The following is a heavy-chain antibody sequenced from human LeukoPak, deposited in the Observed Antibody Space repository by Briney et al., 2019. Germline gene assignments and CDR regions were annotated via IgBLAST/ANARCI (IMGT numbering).Heavy chain of an antibody. CDR2: ISYDGSNK. J-gene: IGHJ4*02. Sequence: GGSLRLSCAASGFTFSSYGMNWVRQAPGKGLEWVAVISYDGSNKYYADSVKGRFTISRDNSKNTLYLQMNSLRAEDTAVYYCATVPYSSGSGGTDYWGQGTLVTVSS. CDR1: GFTFSSYG. V-gene: IGHV3-30*03. D-gene: IGHD6-19*01. CDR3: ATVPYSSGSGGTDY.